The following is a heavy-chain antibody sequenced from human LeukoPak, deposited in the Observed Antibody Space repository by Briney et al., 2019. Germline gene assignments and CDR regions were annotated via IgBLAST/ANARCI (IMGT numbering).Heavy chain of an antibody. Sequence: SETLSLTCTVSGGSISSYYWSWIRQPPGKGLEWIGYIYYSGSTNYNPSLKSRVTISVDTSKNQFSLKLSSVTAADTAVYYCARHVEQLVWFDHWGQGTLVTVSS. CDR2: IYYSGST. D-gene: IGHD6-13*01. CDR1: GGSISSYY. V-gene: IGHV4-59*08. J-gene: IGHJ5*02. CDR3: ARHVEQLVWFDH.